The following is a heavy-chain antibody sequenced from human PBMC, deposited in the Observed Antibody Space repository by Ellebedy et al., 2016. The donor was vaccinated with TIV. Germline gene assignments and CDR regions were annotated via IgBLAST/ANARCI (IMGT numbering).Heavy chain of an antibody. Sequence: GESLKISCAASGFAFSSYAIHWVRQAPGKGLEWVAVIANDESGRHYADSVKGRFTISRDNSKNTLDLQMNSLRADDTALYYCASLGYSSSWSSKPPSDYWGQGTLVTVSS. V-gene: IGHV3-30*03. D-gene: IGHD6-13*01. J-gene: IGHJ4*02. CDR2: IANDESGR. CDR1: GFAFSSYA. CDR3: ASLGYSSSWSSKPPSDY.